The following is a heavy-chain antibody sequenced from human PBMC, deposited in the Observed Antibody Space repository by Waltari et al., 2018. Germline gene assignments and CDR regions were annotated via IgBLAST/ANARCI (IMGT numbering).Heavy chain of an antibody. D-gene: IGHD5-12*01. Sequence: GGMRQPPGQGLGWSGTISYAGTTYTNPSLRSRLTMSRDTSKNQLSLTLGSTTAADTAVYYCATYIGASVGTAAFDVWGQGTMVTVSS. J-gene: IGHJ3*01. V-gene: IGHV4-39*01. CDR3: ATYIGASVGTAAFDV. CDR2: ISYAGTT.